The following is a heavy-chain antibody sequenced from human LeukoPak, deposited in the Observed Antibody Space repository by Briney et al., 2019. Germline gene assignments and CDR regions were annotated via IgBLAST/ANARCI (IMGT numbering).Heavy chain of an antibody. D-gene: IGHD6-13*01. CDR3: AKDLAAAFSIDYYYYGMDV. CDR1: GFTCSSYA. J-gene: IGHJ6*02. Sequence: GGSLRLSCAACGFTCSSYAMRWVRRAPGKGLEWGSGISGSGGDTYYADSVKGRLTISRDNSKNTLYLQMNSLRAEDTAVYYCAKDLAAAFSIDYYYYGMDVWGQGTTVTVSS. CDR2: ISGSGGDT. V-gene: IGHV3-23*01.